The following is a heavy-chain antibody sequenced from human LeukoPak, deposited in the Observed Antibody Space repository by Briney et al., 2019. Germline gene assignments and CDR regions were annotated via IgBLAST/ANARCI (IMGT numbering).Heavy chain of an antibody. CDR1: GGSISSGGYS. CDR2: IYHSGST. J-gene: IGHJ4*02. V-gene: IGHV4-30-2*01. Sequence: SQTLSLTCTVSGGSISSGGYSWSWIRQPPGKGLEWIGYIYHSGSTYYNPSLKSRVTISVDRPKNQFSLKLSSVTAADTAVYYCARAPFNYYDSIVYYFDYWGQGTLVTVSS. CDR3: ARAPFNYYDSIVYYFDY. D-gene: IGHD3-22*01.